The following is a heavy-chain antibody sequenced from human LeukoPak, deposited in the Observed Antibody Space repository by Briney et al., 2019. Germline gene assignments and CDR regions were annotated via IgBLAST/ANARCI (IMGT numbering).Heavy chain of an antibody. V-gene: IGHV1-69*10. D-gene: IGHD3-10*01. CDR2: IIPILGTA. Sequence: GASVKVSCKASGGTFSSYAISWVRQAPGQGLEWMGGIIPILGTANYAQKFQGRVTMTTDTSTSTAYMELRSLRSDDTAVYYCARDFRGVESYDWFDPWGQGTLVTVSS. CDR3: ARDFRGVESYDWFDP. CDR1: GGTFSSYA. J-gene: IGHJ5*02.